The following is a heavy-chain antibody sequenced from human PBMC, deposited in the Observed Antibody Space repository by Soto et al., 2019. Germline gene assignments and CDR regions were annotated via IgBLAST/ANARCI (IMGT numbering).Heavy chain of an antibody. Sequence: WGSLRLSCSASGFIFRSYTMYWVRQAPGKGLEYVSAISSNGGSTYDADSVKGRFTISRDNSKNTLYLQMNSLRAEDTAVYYCARDALGTSIDYWGQGTLVTVSS. CDR1: GFIFRSYT. V-gene: IGHV3-64*04. CDR2: ISSNGGST. J-gene: IGHJ4*02. CDR3: ARDALGTSIDY. D-gene: IGHD1-1*01.